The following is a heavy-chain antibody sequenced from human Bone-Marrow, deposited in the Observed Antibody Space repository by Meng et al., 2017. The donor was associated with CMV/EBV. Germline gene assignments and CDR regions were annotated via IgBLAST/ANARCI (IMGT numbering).Heavy chain of an antibody. CDR1: GGSISRSNW. V-gene: IGHV4-4*02. CDR3: ARERYNWNYHLGMDV. D-gene: IGHD1-20*01. CDR2: TFHSGRT. Sequence: GSLRLSCGVSGGSISRSNWWSWVRQPPGKGLEWIGETFHSGRTNYNPSLKSRVTISVDTSKNQFSLKLSSVTAADTAVYYCARERYNWNYHLGMDVWGQGTTVTVSS. J-gene: IGHJ6*02.